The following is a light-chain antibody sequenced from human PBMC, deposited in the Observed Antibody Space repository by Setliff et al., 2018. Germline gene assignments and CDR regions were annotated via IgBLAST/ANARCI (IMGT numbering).Light chain of an antibody. CDR1: GAGYD. CDR2: GNN. J-gene: IGLJ1*01. V-gene: IGLV1-40*01. Sequence: GAGYDVHWYQQLPGTAPKLLIYGNNIRPSGVPGRFSGSQSGTSASLAITGLHSEDEADYYCQSYDSSLSAYVFGTGTKV. CDR3: QSYDSSLSAYV.